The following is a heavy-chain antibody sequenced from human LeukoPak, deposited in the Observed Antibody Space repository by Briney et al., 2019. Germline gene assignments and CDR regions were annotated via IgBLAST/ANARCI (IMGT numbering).Heavy chain of an antibody. Sequence: SETLSLTCTVSGGSISSSSYYWGWIRQPPGKGLEWIGSIYYSGSTYYNPSLKSRVTISVDTSKNQFSLKLSSVTAADTAVYYCARHIMKYYYDSRRSGFDYWGQGTLVTVSS. V-gene: IGHV4-39*01. CDR2: IYYSGST. D-gene: IGHD3-22*01. J-gene: IGHJ4*02. CDR3: ARHIMKYYYDSRRSGFDY. CDR1: GGSISSSSYY.